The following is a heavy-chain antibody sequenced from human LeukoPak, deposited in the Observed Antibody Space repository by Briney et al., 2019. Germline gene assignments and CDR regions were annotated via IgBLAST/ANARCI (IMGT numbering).Heavy chain of an antibody. CDR2: IYSGGRT. D-gene: IGHD1-26*01. CDR3: AMGATGEYLQF. Sequence: GESLRLSCAASGFNVIGNYMTWVRQAPGKGLEWVSVIYSGGRTYYADSAKGRFTISRDNSNNTLYLQMNRLRTEDTAVYYCAMGATGEYLQFWGQGTLVTVSS. V-gene: IGHV3-53*01. J-gene: IGHJ1*01. CDR1: GFNVIGNY.